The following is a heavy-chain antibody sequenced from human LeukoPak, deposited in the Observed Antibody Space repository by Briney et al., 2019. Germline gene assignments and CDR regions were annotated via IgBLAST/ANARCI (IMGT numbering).Heavy chain of an antibody. D-gene: IGHD6-13*01. J-gene: IGHJ4*02. Sequence: GESLKISCKGFGYSFTNYWIGWVRQMPEKGLEWMGIFYPADSDTRYNPAFQGQVTMSADKSISTAYLQWSSLKASDTAMYYCARHGQQLVGDYWGEGTLVTVSP. V-gene: IGHV5-51*01. CDR3: ARHGQQLVGDY. CDR2: FYPADSDT. CDR1: GYSFTNYW.